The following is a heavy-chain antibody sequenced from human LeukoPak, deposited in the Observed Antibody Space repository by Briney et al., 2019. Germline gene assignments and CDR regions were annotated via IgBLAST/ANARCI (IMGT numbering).Heavy chain of an antibody. V-gene: IGHV4-59*08. J-gene: IGHJ4*02. D-gene: IGHD3-10*01. Sequence: SETLSLTCTVSGVSISSYYWSWIRQPPGKGLEWIGYIYYSGSTNYNPSLKSRVTISVDTSKNQFSLKLSSVTAADTAVYYCAAGRAADYWGQGTLVTVSS. CDR3: AAGRAADY. CDR2: IYYSGST. CDR1: GVSISSYY.